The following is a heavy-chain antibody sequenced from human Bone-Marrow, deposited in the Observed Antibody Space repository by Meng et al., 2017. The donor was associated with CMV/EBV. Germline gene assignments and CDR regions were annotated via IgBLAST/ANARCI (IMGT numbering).Heavy chain of an antibody. Sequence: QGQLSQGGGGMLKPSETLSLTCVVYGAPFSGYRSWVRQPPGKGMEWIGEITHSGSTNYNVSLKSRVTISIDTSKNQFSLKLSSVTATDTAVYYCAPGFRSWSGSYSSWGQGTLVTVSS. J-gene: IGHJ4*02. V-gene: IGHV4-34*01. CDR3: APGFRSWSGSYSS. CDR2: ITHSGST. CDR1: GAPFSGYR. D-gene: IGHD1-26*01.